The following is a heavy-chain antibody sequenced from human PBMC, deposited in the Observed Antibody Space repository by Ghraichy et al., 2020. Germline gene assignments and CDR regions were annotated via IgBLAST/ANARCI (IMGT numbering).Heavy chain of an antibody. CDR2: INHSGST. D-gene: IGHD3-3*01. V-gene: IGHV4-34*01. CDR1: GGSFSGYY. CDR3: ARCRNYDFWSGPYYYYGMDV. Sequence: SQTLSLTCAVYGGSFSGYYWSWIRQPPGKGLEWIGEINHSGSTNYNPSLKSRVTISVDTSKNQFSLKLSSVTAADTAVYYCARCRNYDFWSGPYYYYGMDVWGQGTTVTVSS. J-gene: IGHJ6*02.